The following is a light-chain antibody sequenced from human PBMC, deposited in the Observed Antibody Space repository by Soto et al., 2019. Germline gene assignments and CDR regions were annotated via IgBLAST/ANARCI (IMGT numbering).Light chain of an antibody. J-gene: IGKJ1*01. CDR3: QQYRKWTRT. Sequence: EVVLTQSSATLSVSPGERVTLSCRASQSVDIDLAWYQQIPGQAPRLLIYGASTRAPDMPGRFSGRGSGTEGSLTISSLKSEDDAVYDCQQYRKWTRTFGQGTKVDIK. V-gene: IGKV3-15*01. CDR1: QSVDID. CDR2: GAS.